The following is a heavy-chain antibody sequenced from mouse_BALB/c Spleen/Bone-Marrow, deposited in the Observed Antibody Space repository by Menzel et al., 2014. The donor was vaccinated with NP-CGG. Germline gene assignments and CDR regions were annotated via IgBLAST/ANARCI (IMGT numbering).Heavy chain of an antibody. CDR2: INPTNGRS. D-gene: IGHD1-1*01. J-gene: IGHJ4*01. V-gene: IGHV1S81*02. Sequence: GAELVKPGASVKLSCKASGYIFTNYWMPWVKQRPGQGLSWIGEINPTNGRSNYNEKFKSKATLTVDKSSSTAYMQLSSLTSENSAVYYCARRVDYYGAMDDWGQGTSVTVAS. CDR3: ARRVDYYGAMDD. CDR1: GYIFTNYW.